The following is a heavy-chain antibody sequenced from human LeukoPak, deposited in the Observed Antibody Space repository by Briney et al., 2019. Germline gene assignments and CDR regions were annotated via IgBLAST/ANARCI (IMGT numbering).Heavy chain of an antibody. Sequence: GGSLRLSCAASGFTFSGSAMHWVRQASGKGLEWVGRIRSKANSYATAYAASVKGRFTISRDNSKNTLYLQMNSLRAEDTAVYYCARVISSGYPYYYYYMDVWGKGTTVTISS. CDR2: IRSKANSYAT. J-gene: IGHJ6*03. V-gene: IGHV3-73*01. D-gene: IGHD3-22*01. CDR1: GFTFSGSA. CDR3: ARVISSGYPYYYYYMDV.